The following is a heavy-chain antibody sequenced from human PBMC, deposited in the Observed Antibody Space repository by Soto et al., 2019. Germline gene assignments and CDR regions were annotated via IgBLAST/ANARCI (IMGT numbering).Heavy chain of an antibody. V-gene: IGHV3-48*01. CDR1: GFTFSSYS. CDR3: AKERSVVATTPDFDY. J-gene: IGHJ4*02. Sequence: GGSLRLSCAASGFTFSSYSMNWVRQAPGKGLEWVSYISSSSNKYYADSVKGRFTISRDNSKNTLYLQMNSLRAEDTAVYYCAKERSVVATTPDFDYWGQGTLVTVSS. D-gene: IGHD5-12*01. CDR2: ISSSSNK.